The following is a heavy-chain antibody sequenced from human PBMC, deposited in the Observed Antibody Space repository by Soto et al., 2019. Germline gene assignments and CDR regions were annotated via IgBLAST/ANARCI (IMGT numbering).Heavy chain of an antibody. V-gene: IGHV3-33*01. CDR1: GFSFSESG. CDR3: ATFLAVAGIHH. J-gene: IGHJ1*01. CDR2: IWYDGSET. Sequence: QVQLVESGGGVVQPGKSLRLCCAASGFSFSESGMEWVRQAPGKGLEWVAAIWYDGSETYYGDSVKGRFTISRDNSKNTLYLQMSGLRAEDTAVYYCATFLAVAGIHHRGQGTLVNVSS. D-gene: IGHD6-19*01.